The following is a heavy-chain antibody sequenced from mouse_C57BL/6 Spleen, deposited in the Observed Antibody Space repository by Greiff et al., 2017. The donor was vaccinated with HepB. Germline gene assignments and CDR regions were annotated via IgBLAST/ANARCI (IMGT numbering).Heavy chain of an antibody. CDR1: GYTFTSYW. CDR2: IDPSDSET. V-gene: IGHV1-52*01. J-gene: IGHJ1*03. Sequence: QVQLQQPGAELVRPGSSVKLSCKASGYTFTSYWMHWVKQRPIQGLEWIGNIDPSDSETHYNQKFKDKATLTVDKSSSTAYIQLSSLTSEDSAVYDCARRTWSYWYFDVWGTGTTVTVSS. CDR3: ARRTWSYWYFDV.